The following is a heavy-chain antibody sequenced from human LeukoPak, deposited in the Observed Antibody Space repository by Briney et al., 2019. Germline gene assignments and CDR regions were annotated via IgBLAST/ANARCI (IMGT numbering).Heavy chain of an antibody. CDR3: ARHLRGVIPHFDY. Sequence: SETLSLTCTVSGGSISSYYWSWIRQPPGKGLEWIGYMYYSGSTKYNPSLKSRVTISVDTSKNQFSLRLSAVTAADTAVYYCARHLRGVIPHFDYWGQGNLVTVSS. CDR2: MYYSGST. CDR1: GGSISSYY. D-gene: IGHD3-10*01. V-gene: IGHV4-59*08. J-gene: IGHJ4*02.